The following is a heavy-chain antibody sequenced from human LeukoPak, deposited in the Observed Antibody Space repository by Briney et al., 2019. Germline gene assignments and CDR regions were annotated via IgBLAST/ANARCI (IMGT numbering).Heavy chain of an antibody. CDR3: ARTAQFGVVEDAFDI. D-gene: IGHD3-3*01. CDR2: INAGNGNT. CDR1: GYTFTSYA. J-gene: IGHJ3*02. Sequence: GASVKVSCKASGYTFTSYAMHWVRQAPGQRLEWMGWINAGNGNTKYSQKFQGRVTMTRDTSISTAYMELSRLRSDDTAVYYCARTAQFGVVEDAFDIWGQGTMVTVSS. V-gene: IGHV1-3*01.